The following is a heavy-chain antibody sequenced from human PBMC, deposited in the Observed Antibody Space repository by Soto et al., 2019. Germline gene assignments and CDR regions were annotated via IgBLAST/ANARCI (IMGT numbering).Heavy chain of an antibody. CDR2: ISGSGGST. D-gene: IGHD6-19*01. CDR1: GFTFSSYA. V-gene: IGHV3-23*01. Sequence: EVQLLESGGGLVQPGGSLRLSCAASGFTFSSYAMSWVRQAPGKGLEWVSAISGSGGSTYYADSVKGRFTISRDKSKNTLYLQMNSLRAEDTAVYYCAKDFTVAGTFDYWGQGTLVPVSA. CDR3: AKDFTVAGTFDY. J-gene: IGHJ4*02.